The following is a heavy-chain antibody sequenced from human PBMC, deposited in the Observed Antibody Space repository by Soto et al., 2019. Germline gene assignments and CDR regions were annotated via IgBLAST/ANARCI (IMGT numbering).Heavy chain of an antibody. Sequence: QVQLVQSGAEVKKPGSSVKVSCKASGGTFSSYAISWVRQAPGQGLEWMGGIIPIFGTANYAQKFQGRVTITADESTSTGYMELSSLRSEDTAVYYCARRPRYYGSGSDKNWFDPWGQGTLVTVSS. CDR3: ARRPRYYGSGSDKNWFDP. J-gene: IGHJ5*02. V-gene: IGHV1-69*01. CDR1: GGTFSSYA. D-gene: IGHD3-10*01. CDR2: IIPIFGTA.